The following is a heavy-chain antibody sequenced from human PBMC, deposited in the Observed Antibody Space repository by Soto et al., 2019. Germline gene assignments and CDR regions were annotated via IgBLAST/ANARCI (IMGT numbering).Heavy chain of an antibody. J-gene: IGHJ4*02. CDR3: AKDTGPN. Sequence: PGGSLRLSCAASGFTVNSHAMHWVRQAPGKGLEWVSGISWNSNTISYADSVKGRFTISRDNAKNSLYLQMNSLRAEDTAFYYCAKDTGPNWGQGTLVTVSS. V-gene: IGHV3-9*01. CDR2: ISWNSNTI. CDR1: GFTVNSHA.